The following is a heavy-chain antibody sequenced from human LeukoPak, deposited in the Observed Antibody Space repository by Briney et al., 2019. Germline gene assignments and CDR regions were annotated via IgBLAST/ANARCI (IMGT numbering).Heavy chain of an antibody. J-gene: IGHJ6*03. V-gene: IGHV3-21*01. Sequence: GGSLRLSCAASGFTFSSYSMNWVRQAPGKGLEWVSSISSSSSYIYYADSVKGRFTISRDNAKNSLYLQMNSLRAEDTAVYYCARVGTVGDYMDVWGKGTTVTVSS. CDR1: GFTFSSYS. CDR3: ARVGTVGDYMDV. CDR2: ISSSSSYI. D-gene: IGHD5-18*01.